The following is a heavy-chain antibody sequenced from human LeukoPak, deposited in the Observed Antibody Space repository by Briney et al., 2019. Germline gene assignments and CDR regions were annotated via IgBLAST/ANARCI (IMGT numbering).Heavy chain of an antibody. CDR1: GYSFTTYW. CDR2: IDPSDSYT. D-gene: IGHD6-19*01. V-gene: IGHV5-10-1*01. Sequence: GESLKSSGKAFGYSFTTYWFSGLHKMPGTGLEWMGRIDPSDSYTTYSPSFQGHVTISADKSFSTAHLEWTSLKASDTAMYYCARHDKAYVSGCDYWGQGTLVTVSS. J-gene: IGHJ4*02. CDR3: ARHDKAYVSGCDY.